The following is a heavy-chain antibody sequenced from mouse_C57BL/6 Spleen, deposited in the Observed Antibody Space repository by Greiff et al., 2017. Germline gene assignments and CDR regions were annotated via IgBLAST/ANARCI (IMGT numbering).Heavy chain of an antibody. V-gene: IGHV1-42*01. CDR1: GYSFTGYY. D-gene: IGHD1-1*01. CDR2: INPSTGGT. CDR3: ARYYPYYAMDY. J-gene: IGHJ4*01. Sequence: VQLQQSGPELVKPGASVKISCKASGYSFTGYYMNWVKQSPEKSLEWIGEINPSTGGTTYNQKFKAKATLTVDKSSSTAYMQLKSLTSEDSAVYYCARYYPYYAMDYWGQGTSVTVSS.